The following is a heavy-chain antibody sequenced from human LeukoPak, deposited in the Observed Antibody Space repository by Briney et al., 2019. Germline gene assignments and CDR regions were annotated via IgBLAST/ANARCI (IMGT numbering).Heavy chain of an antibody. J-gene: IGHJ4*02. D-gene: IGHD2-15*01. CDR1: GFTFSSYA. CDR2: ISGSGGST. Sequence: PGGSLRLSCAASGFTFSSYAMSWVRQAPGKGLEWVSSISGSGGSTSYADSVKGRFTISRDNSKNTLYLQMNSLRAEDTAVYYCAKRPRYCSGGSCFGFDYWGQGTLVTVSS. V-gene: IGHV3-23*01. CDR3: AKRPRYCSGGSCFGFDY.